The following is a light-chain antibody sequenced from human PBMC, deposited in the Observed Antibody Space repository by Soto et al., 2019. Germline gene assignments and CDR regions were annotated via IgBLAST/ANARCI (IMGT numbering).Light chain of an antibody. J-gene: IGLJ1*01. CDR1: SSNFGAGYE. CDR2: NNL. CDR3: KSFDTSLRVYV. Sequence: QSVLTQPPSVSGAPGQRVTISCTGSSSNFGAGYEVHWYKQLPGAAPTLVIFNNLNRPSGVPERFSGSKSGTSASLVISGIQAEDDAEYYCKSFDTSLRVYVFGSGTKVTVL. V-gene: IGLV1-40*01.